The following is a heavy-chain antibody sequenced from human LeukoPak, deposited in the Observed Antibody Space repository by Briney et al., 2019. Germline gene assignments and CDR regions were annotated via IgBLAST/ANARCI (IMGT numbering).Heavy chain of an antibody. V-gene: IGHV3-48*04. CDR3: ARDYCSGGRCYSVDY. CDR1: GFTFSSYS. J-gene: IGHJ4*02. D-gene: IGHD2-15*01. Sequence: GGSLRLSCAASGFTFSSYSMNWVRQAPGKGLEWVSYISSSSSTIYYADSVKGRFTISRDNAKNSLYLQMNSLRAEDTAMYYCARDYCSGGRCYSVDYWGQGTLVTVSS. CDR2: ISSSSSTI.